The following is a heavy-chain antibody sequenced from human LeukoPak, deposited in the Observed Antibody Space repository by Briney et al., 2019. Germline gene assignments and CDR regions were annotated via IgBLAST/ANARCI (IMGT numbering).Heavy chain of an antibody. CDR1: GESICNHIYY. CDR3: ARLRALSGHRGPFDI. D-gene: IGHD5/OR15-5a*01. J-gene: IGHJ3*02. CDR2: VYYTGNA. V-gene: IGHV4-39*01. Sequence: SETLSLTCAVSGESICNHIYYWDCSRQTPREGLEWIGAVYYTGNAYYHPSLKSPVNISVEPFDNRFSLHLSSVNAADTAIYYCARLRALSGHRGPFDIWGQGTLVTVSS.